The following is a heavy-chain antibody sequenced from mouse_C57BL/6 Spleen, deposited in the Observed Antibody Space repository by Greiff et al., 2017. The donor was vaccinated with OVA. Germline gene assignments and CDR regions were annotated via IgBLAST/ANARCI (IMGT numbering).Heavy chain of an antibody. CDR3: ARDWGYFDY. CDR2: ISDGGSYT. V-gene: IGHV5-4*01. Sequence: EVQRVESGGGLVKPGGSLKLSCAASGFTFSSYAMSWVRQTPEKRLEWVATISDGGSYTYYPDNVKGRFTISRDNAKNNLYLQMSHLKSEDTAMYYCARDWGYFDYWGQGTTLTVSS. J-gene: IGHJ2*01. CDR1: GFTFSSYA.